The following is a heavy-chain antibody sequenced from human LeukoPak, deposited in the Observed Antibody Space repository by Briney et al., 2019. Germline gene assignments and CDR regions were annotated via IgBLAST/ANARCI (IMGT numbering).Heavy chain of an antibody. V-gene: IGHV4-59*01. D-gene: IGHD1-14*01. J-gene: IGHJ3*02. CDR3: ARLTKRNDPFAI. CDR1: GDSINSYY. Sequence: SETLSLTCSVSGDSINSYYWGWIRQPPGKGLEWIGYIYYSGSTNYNPSPKSRLTISVDTSKNQFSLKLSSVTAADTAVYYCARLTKRNDPFAIWGQGTMVTVSS. CDR2: IYYSGST.